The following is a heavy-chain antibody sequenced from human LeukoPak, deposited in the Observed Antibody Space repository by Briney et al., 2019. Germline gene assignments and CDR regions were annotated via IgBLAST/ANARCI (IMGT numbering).Heavy chain of an antibody. D-gene: IGHD3-22*01. Sequence: SETLSLTCAVLGESFSGYYWTWVRQTPGKGLEWIGEISHSGNTNYNPSLKSRVTISVDTSKNQFSLKLSSVTAADTAVYYCASSLPFRWLFPLDVWGKGTTVTVSS. CDR2: ISHSGNT. V-gene: IGHV4-34*01. CDR1: GESFSGYY. CDR3: ASSLPFRWLFPLDV. J-gene: IGHJ6*04.